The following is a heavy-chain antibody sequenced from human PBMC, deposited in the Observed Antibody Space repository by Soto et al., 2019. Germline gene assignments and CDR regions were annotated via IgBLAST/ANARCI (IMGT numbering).Heavy chain of an antibody. Sequence: EVQLVESGGGLVQPGGSLSLSCAASGFTLSDHYMDWVRQAPGKGLEWVGRSTNKANSYTADYAPSVKGRFAISIDDSKNSLHLQMNSLKTEDTAMYFCARAVEYGDYSYYYYGMDVWGQGTTVTVSS. J-gene: IGHJ6*02. CDR2: STNKANSYTA. CDR3: ARAVEYGDYSYYYYGMDV. V-gene: IGHV3-72*01. D-gene: IGHD4-17*01. CDR1: GFTLSDHY.